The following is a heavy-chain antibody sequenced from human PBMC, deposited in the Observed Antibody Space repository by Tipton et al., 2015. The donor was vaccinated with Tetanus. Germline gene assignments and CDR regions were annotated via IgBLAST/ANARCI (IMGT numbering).Heavy chain of an antibody. V-gene: IGHV1-18*01. CDR3: ARVPTNPLAVDRPTDY. CDR2: ISVYNGNT. J-gene: IGHJ4*02. D-gene: IGHD6-19*01. CDR1: VYTFNTFG. Sequence: QLVQSGAEVKKPGASVKVSCKASVYTFNTFGISWVRQAPGQGLEWIGWISVYNGNTNYGQNVQGRVTMTTDTPTSTAYMELRSLRSDDTAVYYCARVPTNPLAVDRPTDYWGQGTLVTVSS.